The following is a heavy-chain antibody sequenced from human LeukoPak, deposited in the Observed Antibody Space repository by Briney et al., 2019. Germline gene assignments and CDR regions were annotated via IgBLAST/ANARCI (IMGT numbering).Heavy chain of an antibody. Sequence: GGSLILSCAASGFTFSSYAMHWVRQAPGKGLEYVSAIRSNGGSTYYANSVKGRFTISRDNSKNTLYLQMGRLRAEDMAVYYCARITSAWIVGAYDYWGQGTLVTVSS. J-gene: IGHJ4*02. CDR3: ARITSAWIVGAYDY. V-gene: IGHV3-64*01. D-gene: IGHD1-26*01. CDR1: GFTFSSYA. CDR2: IRSNGGST.